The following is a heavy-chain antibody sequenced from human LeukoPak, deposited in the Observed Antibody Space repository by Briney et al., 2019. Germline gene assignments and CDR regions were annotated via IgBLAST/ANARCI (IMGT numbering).Heavy chain of an antibody. CDR1: GFTFSTYW. D-gene: IGHD3-10*01. V-gene: IGHV3-74*01. CDR2: INGDGSTT. Sequence: HAGGSLRLSCAASGFTFSTYWMHWVRQAPGKGPLWVSHINGDGSTTNYADSVKGRFTISRDNAKNTLYLQMNSPRAEDTAVYYCAEAASVRGVSYWGQGTLVTVSS. CDR3: AEAASVRGVSY. J-gene: IGHJ4*02.